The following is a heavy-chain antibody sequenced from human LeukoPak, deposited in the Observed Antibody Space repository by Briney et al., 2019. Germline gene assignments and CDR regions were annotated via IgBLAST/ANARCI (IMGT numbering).Heavy chain of an antibody. CDR3: ARASTTVPNLLDY. Sequence: GGSLRLSCAASGFTFSSYWMHWVRQTPGKGLVWVSRIKGDGSDTLYADSVKGRFTISRDNSKNTLYLQTSSLGVDDTAVYYCARASTTVPNLLDYWGQGALVSVSS. J-gene: IGHJ4*02. D-gene: IGHD4-17*01. V-gene: IGHV3-74*01. CDR2: IKGDGSDT. CDR1: GFTFSSYW.